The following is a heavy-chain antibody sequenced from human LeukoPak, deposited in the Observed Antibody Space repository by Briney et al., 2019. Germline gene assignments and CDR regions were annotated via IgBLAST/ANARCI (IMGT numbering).Heavy chain of an antibody. V-gene: IGHV4-38-2*01. CDR2: IYHSGST. Sequence: SETLSLTCAVSGYSISSGYYWGWIRQPPGKGLEWIGSIYHSGSTYYNPSLKSRVTMSVDTSKNQFSLKLSSVTAADTAVYYCARGYYDFSLDAFDIWGQGTMVTVSS. CDR1: GYSISSGYY. CDR3: ARGYYDFSLDAFDI. J-gene: IGHJ3*02. D-gene: IGHD3-3*01.